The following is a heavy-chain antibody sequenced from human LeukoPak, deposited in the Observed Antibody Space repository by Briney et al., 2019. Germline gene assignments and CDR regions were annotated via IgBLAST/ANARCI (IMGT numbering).Heavy chain of an antibody. V-gene: IGHV4-34*01. CDR3: PRKSRVYAYSYYYYYYMDI. CDR2: INHSGST. Sequence: PSETLSLTCAVYGGSFSGYYWSWIRQPPGKGLEWIGEINHSGSTNYNPSLKSRVTISVDTSKNQFSLKLSSVTAADPPVFYLPRKSRVYAYSYYYYYYMDIWGKGTTVTVSS. J-gene: IGHJ6*03. D-gene: IGHD2-8*01. CDR1: GGSFSGYY.